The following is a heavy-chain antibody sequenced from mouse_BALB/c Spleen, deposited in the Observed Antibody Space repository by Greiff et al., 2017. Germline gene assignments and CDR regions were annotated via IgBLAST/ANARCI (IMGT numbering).Heavy chain of an antibody. D-gene: IGHD1-1*01. CDR3: ERVITTVVDY. V-gene: IGHV1S81*02. Sequence: QVQLQQPGAELVKPGASVKLSCKASGYTFTSYWMHWVKQRPGQGLEWIGEINPSNGRTNYNEKFKSKATLTVDKSSSTAYMQLSSLTSEDSAVYYCERVITTVVDYWGQGTTLTVSS. CDR2: INPSNGRT. CDR1: GYTFTSYW. J-gene: IGHJ2*01.